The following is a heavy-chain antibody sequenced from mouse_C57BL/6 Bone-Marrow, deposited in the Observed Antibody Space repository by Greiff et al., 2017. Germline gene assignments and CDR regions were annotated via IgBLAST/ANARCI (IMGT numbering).Heavy chain of an antibody. CDR2: IYPGSGST. Sequence: VQLQQPGAELVKPGASVKMSCKASGYTFTSYWITWVKQRPGQGLEWIGDIYPGSGSTNYNEKFKSKATLTVDTSSSTAYMQLSSLTSEDSAVYYCARQGVGRGYYFDYWGQGTTLTVSS. J-gene: IGHJ2*01. D-gene: IGHD4-1*01. V-gene: IGHV1-55*01. CDR1: GYTFTSYW. CDR3: ARQGVGRGYYFDY.